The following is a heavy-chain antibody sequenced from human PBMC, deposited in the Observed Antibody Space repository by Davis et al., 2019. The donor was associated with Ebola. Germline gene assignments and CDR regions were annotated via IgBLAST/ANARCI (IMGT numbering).Heavy chain of an antibody. J-gene: IGHJ2*01. CDR2: ISSSGSTI. Sequence: GGSLRLSCAASGFTFSAYYMSWIRQAPGKGLEWVSYISSSGSTIYYADSVKGRFTISRDNSKNTLYLQMNSLRAEDTAVYYCAKGGGSYGNWYFDLWGRGTLVTVSS. CDR3: AKGGGSYGNWYFDL. V-gene: IGHV3-11*01. CDR1: GFTFSAYY. D-gene: IGHD1-26*01.